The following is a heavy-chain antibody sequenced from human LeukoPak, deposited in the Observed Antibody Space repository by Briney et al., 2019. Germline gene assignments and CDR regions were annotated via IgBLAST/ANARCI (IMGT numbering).Heavy chain of an antibody. CDR2: IYTSGST. V-gene: IGHV4-61*02. Sequence: SETLSLTCTVCGGSISSGSYYWSWIRQPAGKGLEWIGRIYTSGSTNYNPSLKSRVTISVDTSKNQFSLKLSSVTAADTAVYYCARAHQQLVYFGYWGQGTLVTVSS. D-gene: IGHD6-13*01. CDR3: ARAHQQLVYFGY. J-gene: IGHJ4*02. CDR1: GGSISSGSYY.